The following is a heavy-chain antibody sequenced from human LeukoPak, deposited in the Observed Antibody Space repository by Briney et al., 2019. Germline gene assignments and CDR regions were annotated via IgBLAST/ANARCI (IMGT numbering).Heavy chain of an antibody. D-gene: IGHD6-19*01. CDR3: AREVPGAGHFGY. J-gene: IGHJ4*02. Sequence: KSSETLSLTCTVSVGSLSGYYWNRIRQPPGKGLEWIGYIYYTGGTNYNPSLQSRVTMSVDTPKNLFSLNLNSVSAADTAIYYCAREVPGAGHFGYWGQGILVTVSS. V-gene: IGHV4-59*01. CDR1: VGSLSGYY. CDR2: IYYTGGT.